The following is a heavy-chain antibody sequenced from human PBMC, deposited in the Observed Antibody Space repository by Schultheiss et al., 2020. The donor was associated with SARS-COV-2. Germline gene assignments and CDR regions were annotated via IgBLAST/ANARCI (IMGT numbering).Heavy chain of an antibody. CDR2: IYPGDSDT. J-gene: IGHJ2*01. CDR1: GYSFTSYW. CDR3: AREITGGDLYWYFDL. Sequence: GESLKISCKGSGYSFTSYWISWVRQMPGKGLEWMGIIYPGDSDTRYSPSFQGQVTIAAAKSITTAYLQRSSLKASDTAMYYCAREITGGDLYWYFDLWGRGTLVTVSS. V-gene: IGHV5-51*01. D-gene: IGHD2-21*02.